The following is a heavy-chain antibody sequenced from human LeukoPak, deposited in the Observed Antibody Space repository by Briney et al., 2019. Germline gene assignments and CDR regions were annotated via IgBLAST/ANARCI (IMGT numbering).Heavy chain of an antibody. CDR1: GYTFTSYG. D-gene: IGHD3-3*01. Sequence: ASVKVSCKASGYTFTSYGISWVRQAPGQGLEWMGWISAYNGNTNYAQKLQGRVTMTTDTSTSTAYMELRSLRSDDTAVYYCARDEGSPLYYDFWSGYYGMDVWGQGTTVTVSS. CDR3: ARDEGSPLYYDFWSGYYGMDV. CDR2: ISAYNGNT. V-gene: IGHV1-18*01. J-gene: IGHJ6*02.